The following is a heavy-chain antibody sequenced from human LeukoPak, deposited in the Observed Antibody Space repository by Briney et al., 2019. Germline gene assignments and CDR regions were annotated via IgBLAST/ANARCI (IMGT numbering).Heavy chain of an antibody. Sequence: GGSLRLSCAASGFTFSSYGMHWVRQAPGKGLEWVAVISYDGSNKYYADSVKGRFTISRDNSKNTLYLQMNSLKAEDTAVYHCAKDRGYSYGIGYYFDYWGQGTLVTVSS. CDR1: GFTFSSYG. J-gene: IGHJ4*02. CDR2: ISYDGSNK. CDR3: AKDRGYSYGIGYYFDY. D-gene: IGHD5-18*01. V-gene: IGHV3-30*18.